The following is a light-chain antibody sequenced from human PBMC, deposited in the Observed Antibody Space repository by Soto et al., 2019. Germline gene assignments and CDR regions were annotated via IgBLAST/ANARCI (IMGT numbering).Light chain of an antibody. Sequence: EVVLTQSPGTLSLSPGEGATVSCRASQSVSSSHLAWYQQRPGQAPRLLIYGASTRATGIPARFSGSVSGTDFTLTISRLEPEDFAVYYCQQYGSSPQTFGQGTKVDIK. CDR3: QQYGSSPQT. V-gene: IGKV3-20*01. CDR2: GAS. J-gene: IGKJ1*01. CDR1: QSVSSSH.